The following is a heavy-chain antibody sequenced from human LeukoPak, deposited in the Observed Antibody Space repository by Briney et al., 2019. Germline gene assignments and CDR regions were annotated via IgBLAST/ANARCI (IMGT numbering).Heavy chain of an antibody. CDR1: GGSISSGSYY. Sequence: SQTLSLTCTVSGGSISSGSYYWSWIRQPAGKGLEWIGRIYASGSTNYNPSLKSRVTISVDTSKNQFSLKLSSVTAADTGVYYCARDSRDGLHYWGQGTLVTVSS. CDR3: ARDSRDGLHY. J-gene: IGHJ4*02. D-gene: IGHD5-24*01. CDR2: IYASGST. V-gene: IGHV4-61*02.